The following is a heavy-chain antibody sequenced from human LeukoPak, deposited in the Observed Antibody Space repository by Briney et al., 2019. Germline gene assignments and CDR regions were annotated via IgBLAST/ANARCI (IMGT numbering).Heavy chain of an antibody. CDR2: IYYSGST. D-gene: IGHD3-9*01. Sequence: SETLSLTCTVSGGSISSSSYYWGWIRQPPGKGLEWIGSIYYSGSTYYNPSLKSRVTISVDTSKNQFSLKLSSVTAADTAVYYCAREGRYFFDYWGQGTLVTVSS. V-gene: IGHV4-39*02. CDR1: GGSISSSSYY. CDR3: AREGRYFFDY. J-gene: IGHJ4*02.